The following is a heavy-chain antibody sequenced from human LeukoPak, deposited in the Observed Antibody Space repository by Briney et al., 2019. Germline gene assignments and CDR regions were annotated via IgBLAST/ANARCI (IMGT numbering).Heavy chain of an antibody. J-gene: IGHJ3*01. CDR3: AREGQEYLATFDV. D-gene: IGHD2/OR15-2a*01. Sequence: GGSLRLSCAASGFIFSTYSMNWVRQVPGKGLEWVSFISGGSNLIHYADSVKGRFTISRDNAKNSLYLQMDSLRVEDTAVYYCAREGQEYLATFDVWGQGTVVSVSS. V-gene: IGHV3-21*01. CDR1: GFIFSTYS. CDR2: ISGGSNLI.